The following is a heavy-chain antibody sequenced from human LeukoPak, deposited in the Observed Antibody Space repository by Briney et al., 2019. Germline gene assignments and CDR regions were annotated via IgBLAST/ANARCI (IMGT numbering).Heavy chain of an antibody. CDR2: ISGSGGST. D-gene: IGHD4-17*01. CDR1: GFTFSSYA. CDR3: AKDLHRMTTVTIDY. Sequence: PGGSPRLSCAASGFTFSSYAMSWVRQAPGKGLEWVSAISGSGGSTYYADSVKGRFTISRDNSKNTLYLQMNSLRAEDTAVYYCAKDLHRMTTVTIDYWGQGTLVTVSS. J-gene: IGHJ4*02. V-gene: IGHV3-23*01.